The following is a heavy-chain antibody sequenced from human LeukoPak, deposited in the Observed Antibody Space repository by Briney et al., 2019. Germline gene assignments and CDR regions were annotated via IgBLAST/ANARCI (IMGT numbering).Heavy chain of an antibody. D-gene: IGHD2-2*01. CDR3: AREGIVVVPAAMLYYYGMDV. CDR2: IYYSGST. CDR1: GGSLSSGDYY. V-gene: IGHV4-30-4*01. J-gene: IGHJ6*02. Sequence: SETLSLTCTVSGGSLSSGDYYWSWIRQPPGKGLEWIGYIYYSGSTYYNPSLKSRVTISVDTSKNQFSLKLSSVTAADTAVYYCAREGIVVVPAAMLYYYGMDVWGQGTTVTVSS.